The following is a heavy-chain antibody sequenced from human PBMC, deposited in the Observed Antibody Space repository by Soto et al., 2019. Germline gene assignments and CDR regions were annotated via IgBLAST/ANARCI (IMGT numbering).Heavy chain of an antibody. CDR1: GITFSNYW. CDR2: IKPDGSAK. D-gene: IGHD2-15*01. CDR3: AAWDISNH. J-gene: IGHJ4*02. Sequence: PXGSLRLSCVGAGITFSNYWMNWVRQTPGKGLEWVANIKPDGSAKAYVDSVKGRFTVSRDNAKNSLYLQMNSLRAEDTAVYFCAAWDISNHWGQGNLVTVSS. V-gene: IGHV3-7*01.